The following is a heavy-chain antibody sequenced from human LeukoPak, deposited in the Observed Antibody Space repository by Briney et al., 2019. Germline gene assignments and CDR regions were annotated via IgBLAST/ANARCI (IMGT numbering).Heavy chain of an antibody. D-gene: IGHD1-7*01. CDR1: GGSISGYY. Sequence: SETLSLTCTVSGGSISGYYWNWIRQPPGKGLEWIGYIYYSGSTSYNPSLKSRVTISVDTSKNQFSLKLSSVTAADTAVYYCARSRYNWNYVPDYWGQGTLVTVSS. V-gene: IGHV4-59*08. CDR3: ARSRYNWNYVPDY. J-gene: IGHJ4*02. CDR2: IYYSGST.